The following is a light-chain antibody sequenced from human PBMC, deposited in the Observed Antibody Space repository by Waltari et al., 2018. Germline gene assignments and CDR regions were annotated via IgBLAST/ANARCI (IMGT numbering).Light chain of an antibody. J-gene: IGKJ2*01. Sequence: DIVLTQSPDSLAVSLGEMATINCKSSQSLVFSSNNKNYLGWDQQKPGQPPKLLITWASIRESGVPDRFSGSGSGTDFTLTISSLQAEDVAVYYCQQCYTFPYTFGQGTKLEIK. V-gene: IGKV4-1*01. CDR2: WAS. CDR1: QSLVFSSNNKNY. CDR3: QQCYTFPYT.